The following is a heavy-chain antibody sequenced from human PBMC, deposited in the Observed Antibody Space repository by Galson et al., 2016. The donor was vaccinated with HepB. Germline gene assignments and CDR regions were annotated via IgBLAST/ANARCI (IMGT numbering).Heavy chain of an antibody. Sequence: SLRLSCAASGFSFSDHGMHWVRQAPGKGLEWVANIKQDGSEKHYADSVKGLFTISRDNANHSVYLQLNSLRAEDTAVYYCARDRDFPDGHSDPFDCWGQGTVVTVS. J-gene: IGHJ4*02. D-gene: IGHD3-3*01. CDR2: IKQDGSEK. CDR1: GFSFSDHG. V-gene: IGHV3-7*03. CDR3: ARDRDFPDGHSDPFDC.